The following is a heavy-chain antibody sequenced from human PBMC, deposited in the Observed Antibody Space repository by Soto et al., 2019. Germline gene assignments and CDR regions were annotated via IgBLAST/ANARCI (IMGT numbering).Heavy chain of an antibody. V-gene: IGHV3-23*01. Sequence: EVQLLESGGGLVQPGGSLRLSCAASGFNFSSYAMSWVRQAPGKGLEWVSAISGSGGSTYYADSVKGRFTISRDNSKNTLYLQMNSLRAEDTAVYYCAKDAARYYYDSSGLNYFDYWGQGTLVTVSS. CDR3: AKDAARYYYDSSGLNYFDY. D-gene: IGHD3-22*01. J-gene: IGHJ4*02. CDR2: ISGSGGST. CDR1: GFNFSSYA.